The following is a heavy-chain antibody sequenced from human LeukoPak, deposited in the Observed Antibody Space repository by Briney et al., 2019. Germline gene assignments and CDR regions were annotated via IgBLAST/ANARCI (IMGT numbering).Heavy chain of an antibody. V-gene: IGHV1-69*13. J-gene: IGHJ4*02. CDR3: ARGYSGSQIDY. Sequence: ASLTVSWTASGGTFSSYAISWVRQAPGQGLEWMGGIIPIFGTANYAQKFQGRVTITADESTSTAYMELSSLRSEDTAVYYCARGYSGSQIDYWGQGTLVTVSS. D-gene: IGHD1-26*01. CDR1: GGTFSSYA. CDR2: IIPIFGTA.